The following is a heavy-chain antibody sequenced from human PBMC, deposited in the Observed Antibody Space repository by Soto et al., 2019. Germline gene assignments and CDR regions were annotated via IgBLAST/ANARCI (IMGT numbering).Heavy chain of an antibody. J-gene: IGHJ4*02. CDR3: ARVGVGLAAPRVWPY. D-gene: IGHD6-13*01. CDR1: GYTFTSYG. Sequence: ASVKVSYKASGYTFTSYGISWVRQAPGQGLEWMAWINPYNGNTKYAEKFLGRVTATTDTSTATAYMEVRSLTSDDTAVFYCARVGVGLAAPRVWPYWGQGTPVTVSS. V-gene: IGHV1-18*01. CDR2: INPYNGNT.